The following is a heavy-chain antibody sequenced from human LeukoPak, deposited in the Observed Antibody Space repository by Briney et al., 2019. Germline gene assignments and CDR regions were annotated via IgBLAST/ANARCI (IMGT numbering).Heavy chain of an antibody. CDR2: ISAYNGNT. V-gene: IGHV1-18*01. CDR3: ARTKSNYYDSSGHPFGY. CDR1: GYTFTSYG. D-gene: IGHD3-22*01. J-gene: IGHJ4*02. Sequence: ASVKVSCKASGYTFTSYGISWVRQAPGQGLEWMGWISAYNGNTNYAQKLQGGDTMTTDTSTSTAYMELRSLRSDDTAVYYCARTKSNYYDSSGHPFGYWGQGTLVTVSS.